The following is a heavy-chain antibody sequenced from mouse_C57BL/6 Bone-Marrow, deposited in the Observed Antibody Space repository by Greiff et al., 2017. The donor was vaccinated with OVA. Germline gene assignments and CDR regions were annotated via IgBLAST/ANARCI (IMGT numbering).Heavy chain of an antibody. V-gene: IGHV2-2*01. Sequence: QVQLQQSGPGLVQPSQSLSITCTVSGFSLTSYGVHWVRQSPGKGLEWLGVIWSGGSTDYKAAFISRLSISKDNSKSQVFFKMNSLQADDTAIYYCARKGYDDAMDYWGQGTSVTVSS. J-gene: IGHJ4*01. CDR1: GFSLTSYG. CDR2: IWSGGST. D-gene: IGHD2-12*01. CDR3: ARKGYDDAMDY.